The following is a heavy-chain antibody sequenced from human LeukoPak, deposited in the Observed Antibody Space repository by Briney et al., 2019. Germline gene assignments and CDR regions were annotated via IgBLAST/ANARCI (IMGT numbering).Heavy chain of an antibody. Sequence: GGSLRLSCAASGFTFNNYAMSWVRQAPGKGLEWVSAISGGGFATYYADSVKGRFTVSRDNSKNTLYLQMNSLRAEDTAMYYCAKELRFGEQRGGQGTLVTVSA. V-gene: IGHV3-23*01. CDR2: ISGGGFAT. CDR1: GFTFNNYA. CDR3: AKELRFGEQR. D-gene: IGHD3-16*01. J-gene: IGHJ4*02.